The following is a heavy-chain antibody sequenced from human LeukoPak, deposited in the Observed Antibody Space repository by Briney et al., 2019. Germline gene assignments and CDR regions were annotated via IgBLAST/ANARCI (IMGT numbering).Heavy chain of an antibody. CDR1: GGTFSSYT. V-gene: IGHV1-69*02. CDR2: IIPILGIA. J-gene: IGHJ3*02. D-gene: IGHD1-26*01. Sequence: SVKVSCKASGGTFSSYTISWVRQAPGQGLEWMGRIIPILGIANYAQKFQGRVTITADKSTSTAYMELSSLRSEDTAVYYCARASGGSYYGAFDIWGQGTMVTVSS. CDR3: ARASGGSYYGAFDI.